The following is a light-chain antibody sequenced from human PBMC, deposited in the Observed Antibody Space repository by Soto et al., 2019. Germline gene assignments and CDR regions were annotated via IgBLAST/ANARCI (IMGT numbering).Light chain of an antibody. CDR1: QSVSSSS. CDR2: GSS. Sequence: ESVLTRSPGTLSLSPGERATLSCRASQSVSSSSLAWYQQKPSQAPRLLIFGSSSRATGIPDRFSGSGSGTDFTLTISRLEPEDFAVYYCQKYVSSPPTFVHGTRLDI. V-gene: IGKV3-20*01. J-gene: IGKJ1*01. CDR3: QKYVSSPPT.